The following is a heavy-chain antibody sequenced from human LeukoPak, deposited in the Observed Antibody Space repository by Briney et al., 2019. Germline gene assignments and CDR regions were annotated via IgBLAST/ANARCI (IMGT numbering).Heavy chain of an antibody. CDR1: GYTFTGYY. D-gene: IGHD5-24*01. J-gene: IGHJ4*02. Sequence: GASVKVSCKASGYTFTGYYMHWVRQAPGQGLEWMGWINPNSGGTNYAQKFQGRVTITTDESTSTAYMELSSLRSEDTAVYYCARGRDGYNYYFDYWGQGTLVTVSS. CDR3: ARGRDGYNYYFDY. CDR2: INPNSGGT. V-gene: IGHV1-2*02.